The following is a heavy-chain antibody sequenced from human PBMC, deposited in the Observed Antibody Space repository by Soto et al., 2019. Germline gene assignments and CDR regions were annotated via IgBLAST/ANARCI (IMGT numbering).Heavy chain of an antibody. CDR1: GDTFSSYS. D-gene: IGHD4-4*01. CDR3: ATDKDSTYDY. Sequence: QVHLVQSGAEVEKPGSSVKVSCKASGDTFSSYSFTWVRQAPGQGLEWMGRIIPILGITNYAQKFQGRVTITADKSTSTAYMELSSLRSEDTAVYYCATDKDSTYDYRGQGTLVTVSS. J-gene: IGHJ4*02. CDR2: IIPILGIT. V-gene: IGHV1-69*08.